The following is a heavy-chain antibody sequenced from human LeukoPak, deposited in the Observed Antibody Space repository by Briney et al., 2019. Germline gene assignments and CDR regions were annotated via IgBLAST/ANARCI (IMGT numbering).Heavy chain of an antibody. D-gene: IGHD3-22*01. J-gene: IGHJ1*01. CDR1: GFTLNKAW. CDR2: IKRETDGGTI. V-gene: IGHV3-15*01. Sequence: PGGSLRLSCAASGFTLNKAWMSWVRQAPGKGLEWLGRIKRETDGGTIDYAAPVKGRFTISRDDSRNTLYLQMDSLKIEDTAVYYCTTDRYYDNSELQFQHRGQGTLVTVSS. CDR3: TTDRYYDNSELQFQH.